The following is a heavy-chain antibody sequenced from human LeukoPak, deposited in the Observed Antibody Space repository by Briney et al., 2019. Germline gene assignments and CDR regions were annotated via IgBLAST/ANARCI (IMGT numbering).Heavy chain of an antibody. CDR2: IYSGGST. CDR1: EFSVGSNY. D-gene: IGHD3-22*01. CDR3: ARSPPDFRYSYGSPAYYYDSSGYFFDY. Sequence: PGGSQRLSCAAYEFSVGSNYMTWVRQAPGKGLEWVSLIYSGGSTYYADSVKGRFTISRDNSKNTLYLQMNSLRAEDTAVYYCARSPPDFRYSYGSPAYYYDSSGYFFDYWGQGTLVTVSS. J-gene: IGHJ4*02. V-gene: IGHV3-66*01.